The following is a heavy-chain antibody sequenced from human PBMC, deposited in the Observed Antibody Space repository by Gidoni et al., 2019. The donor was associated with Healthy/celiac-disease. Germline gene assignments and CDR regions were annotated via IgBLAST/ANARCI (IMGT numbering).Heavy chain of an antibody. J-gene: IGHJ4*02. CDR1: GFTFGDYA. Sequence: VQLVASGGALVQPGRSLRLSCTASGFTFGDYAMSWFLQAPGKGLGWVGFLRGRAYGVTTEYAASGKGRFAISRYDSKSIAYLQMNSLKTEDTAIYYCSRDCLRSPRGSYRPSYDYWGQGTLVTVSS. CDR3: SRDCLRSPRGSYRPSYDY. D-gene: IGHD3-16*02. CDR2: LRGRAYGVTT. V-gene: IGHV3-49*03.